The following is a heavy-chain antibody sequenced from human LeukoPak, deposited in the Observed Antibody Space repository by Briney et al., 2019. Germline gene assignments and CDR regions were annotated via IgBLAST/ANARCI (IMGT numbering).Heavy chain of an antibody. V-gene: IGHV3-21*01. Sequence: PGGSLRLSCAASGFTFSSYSMNWVRQAPGKGLEWVSSISSSSSYIYYADSVKGRFTISRDNAKNSLYLQMNSLRAEDTAVYYCAREVREWEGYYYYGMDAWGQGTTVTVSS. D-gene: IGHD1-26*01. CDR2: ISSSSSYI. CDR1: GFTFSSYS. J-gene: IGHJ6*02. CDR3: AREVREWEGYYYYGMDA.